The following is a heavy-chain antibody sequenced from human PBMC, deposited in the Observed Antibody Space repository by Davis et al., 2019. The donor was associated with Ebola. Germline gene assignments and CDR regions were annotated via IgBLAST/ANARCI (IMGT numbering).Heavy chain of an antibody. CDR3: ARAHYGGKDY. J-gene: IGHJ4*02. V-gene: IGHV1-46*01. D-gene: IGHD4-23*01. CDR2: INPSGGST. Sequence: AASVKVSCKASAYTFTSYGISWVRQAPGQGLEWMGIINPSGGSTSYAQKFQGRVTMTRDTSTSTVYMELSSLRSEDTAVYYWARAHYGGKDYWGQGTLVTVSS. CDR1: AYTFTSYG.